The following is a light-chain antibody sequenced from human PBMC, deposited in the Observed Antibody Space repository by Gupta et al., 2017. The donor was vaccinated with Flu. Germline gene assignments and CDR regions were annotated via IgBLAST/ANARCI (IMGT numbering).Light chain of an antibody. Sequence: QSVLTQPPSASGAPGQRVTISCTGSSSNIGAGHDVHWYQQLPGTAPKLLIYGNTNRPSGVPDRFSGSKSGTTASLAITGLQAEDEADYYCQSYDSTVRVFGGGTKLTVL. V-gene: IGLV1-40*01. CDR1: SSNIGAGHD. CDR3: QSYDSTVRV. CDR2: GNT. J-gene: IGLJ3*02.